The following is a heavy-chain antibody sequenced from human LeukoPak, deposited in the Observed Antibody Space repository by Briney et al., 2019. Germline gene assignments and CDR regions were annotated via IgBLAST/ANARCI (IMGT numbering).Heavy chain of an antibody. Sequence: SETLSLTCTVSGGSISSYYWSWIRQPPGKGLEWLGYIYYSGSTNYNPSLKSRVTISVDTSKNQFSLKLSSVTAADTAVYYCARVGGVAPKGPYDYWGQGTLVTVSS. V-gene: IGHV4-59*01. CDR2: IYYSGST. CDR3: ARVGGVAPKGPYDY. CDR1: GGSISSYY. J-gene: IGHJ4*02. D-gene: IGHD3-16*01.